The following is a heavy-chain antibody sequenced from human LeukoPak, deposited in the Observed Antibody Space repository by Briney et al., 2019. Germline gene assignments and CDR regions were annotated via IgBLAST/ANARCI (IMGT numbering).Heavy chain of an antibody. D-gene: IGHD3-10*01. V-gene: IGHV4-38-2*01. J-gene: IGHJ4*02. CDR1: GYSISSGYY. CDR3: ARGEGGNLAYFDS. Sequence: SETLSLTCAVSGYSISSGYYWGWIRQPPGKGLQRIGTIYHSGSTYYNPSLRSRVSISVDTSKNQFSLKLTSVTAADTAVYYCARGEGGNLAYFDSWGQGTLVTVSS. CDR2: IYHSGST.